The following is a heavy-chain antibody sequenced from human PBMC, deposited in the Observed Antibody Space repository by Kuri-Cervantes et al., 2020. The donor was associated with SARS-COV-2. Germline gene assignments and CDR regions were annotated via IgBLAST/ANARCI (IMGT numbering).Heavy chain of an antibody. D-gene: IGHD3-3*01. CDR3: AREPNYTIFGVVTPYYYYGMDV. V-gene: IGHV4-4*07. J-gene: IGHJ6*02. CDR2: IYTSGST. CDR1: GGSISSYY. Sequence: SETLSLTCTVSGGSISSYYWSWIRQPAGKGLEWIGRIYTSGSTNYNPSLKSRVTMSVDTSKNQFSLKLSSVTAADTAVYYCAREPNYTIFGVVTPYYYYGMDVWGQGTTVTVSS.